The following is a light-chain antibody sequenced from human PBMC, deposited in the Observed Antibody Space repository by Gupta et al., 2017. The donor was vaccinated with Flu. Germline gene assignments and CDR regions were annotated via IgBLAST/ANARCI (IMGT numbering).Light chain of an antibody. CDR1: QSINSNY. CDR2: SAS. V-gene: IGKV3-20*01. J-gene: IGKJ2*01. CDR3: QQYSHSRHT. Sequence: EIVXTQSPGTLSLSXGEGATLSCRASQSINSNYLAWYQQKPGQAPRLLIFSASSRATGVPDRFSGSGSGTDFTLTISRLEPEDFALYYCQQYSHSRHTFGQGTKLEIK.